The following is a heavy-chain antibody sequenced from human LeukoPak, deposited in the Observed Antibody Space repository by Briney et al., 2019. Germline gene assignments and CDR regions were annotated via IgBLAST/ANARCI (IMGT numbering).Heavy chain of an antibody. D-gene: IGHD6-19*01. CDR3: AKDRVAGIDY. Sequence: GGSLRLSCAASGFTFSSYGMHWVRQAPGKGLEWVAVISYDGSNKYYADSVKGRFTISRDNSKNTLYLQMNSLRAEDTAVYYCAKDRVAGIDYWGQGTLVTVSS. CDR2: ISYDGSNK. V-gene: IGHV3-30*18. CDR1: GFTFSSYG. J-gene: IGHJ4*02.